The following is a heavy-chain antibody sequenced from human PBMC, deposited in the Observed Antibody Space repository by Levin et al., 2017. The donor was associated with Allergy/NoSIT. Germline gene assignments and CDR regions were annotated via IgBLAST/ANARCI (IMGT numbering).Heavy chain of an antibody. Sequence: AETLSLTCTVSGGSVSVSSGTYYWNWIRQPPGKGLEWIGYIYSSGRTKYNPSLKSRVTISVDTSKNQFSLKLSSVTAADTAVYFCARGEYYYGSGNWFDPWGQGTLVTVSS. CDR1: GGSVSVSSGTYY. CDR2: IYSSGRT. CDR3: ARGEYYYGSGNWFDP. J-gene: IGHJ5*02. V-gene: IGHV4-61*01. D-gene: IGHD3-10*01.